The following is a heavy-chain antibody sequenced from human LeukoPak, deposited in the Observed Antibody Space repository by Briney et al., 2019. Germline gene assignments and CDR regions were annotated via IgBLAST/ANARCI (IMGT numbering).Heavy chain of an antibody. CDR2: IYHSGSP. Sequence: SETLPLTCTVSGGSISRYYWSWIRQPPGKGLEWIGNIYHSGSPDYNPSLKSRVTIAVDTSKNQFSLNLSSVTAADTAVYYCARWAYSTSSRAFDIWGQGTMVTVSS. V-gene: IGHV4-59*01. J-gene: IGHJ3*02. CDR3: ARWAYSTSSRAFDI. D-gene: IGHD6-6*01. CDR1: GGSISRYY.